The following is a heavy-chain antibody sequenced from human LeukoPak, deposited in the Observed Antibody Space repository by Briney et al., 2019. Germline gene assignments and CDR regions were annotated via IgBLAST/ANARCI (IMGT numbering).Heavy chain of an antibody. J-gene: IGHJ4*02. Sequence: PGGSLRLSCAASGFTFSDYYMSWVRQAPGNGLEWVSYISSSGSTIYYADSVKGRFTISRDSAKNSLYLQMNSLRAEDAAVYYGAIVPRRGAYGSGSYWFFYFDYCGRGTLVGVSS. D-gene: IGHD3-10*01. V-gene: IGHV3-11*01. CDR1: GFTFSDYY. CDR2: ISSSGSTI. CDR3: AIVPRRGAYGSGSYWFFYFDY.